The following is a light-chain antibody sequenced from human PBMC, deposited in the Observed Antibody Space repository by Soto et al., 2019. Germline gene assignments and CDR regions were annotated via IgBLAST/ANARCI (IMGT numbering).Light chain of an antibody. CDR2: EDS. Sequence: QSALTQPASVSGSPGQSITISCTGTSSEVGSYNLVSWYQQHPGKAPKLMIYEDSKRPSGVSNRFSGSKSGNTASLTISGLQAEDEADYYCCSYAGSSPYVFGTGTKVTVL. CDR1: SSEVGSYNL. CDR3: CSYAGSSPYV. J-gene: IGLJ1*01. V-gene: IGLV2-23*01.